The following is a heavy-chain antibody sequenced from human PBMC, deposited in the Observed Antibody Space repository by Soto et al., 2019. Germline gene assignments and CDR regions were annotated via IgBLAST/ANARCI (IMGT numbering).Heavy chain of an antibody. V-gene: IGHV4-39*01. CDR3: ANFYGGNSVVLDN. D-gene: IGHD4-17*01. CDR1: GGSISSSSYY. CDR2: IYYSGST. Sequence: QLQLQESGPGLVKPSETLSLTCTVSGGSISSSSYYWGWIRQPPGKGLEWIGSIYYSGSTYYNPSLKRRVTISVDTSTNQVALKLSSVTAADTAVYYCANFYGGNSVVLDNWGQGTLVTVSS. J-gene: IGHJ4*02.